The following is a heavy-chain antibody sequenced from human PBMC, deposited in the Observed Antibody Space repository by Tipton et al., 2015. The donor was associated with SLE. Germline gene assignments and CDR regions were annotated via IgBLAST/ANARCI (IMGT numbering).Heavy chain of an antibody. CDR3: ARRIWTPGGTGFDY. CDR2: MFYSGSP. Sequence: TLSLTCTVSGDSINSTHWWTWVRQSPEKGLEWIGEMFYSGSPNYTPSLKSRVTISVDKSKNQFSLKVTSVTAADTAVYFCARRIWTPGGTGFDYWGQGIRVTVSS. J-gene: IGHJ4*02. V-gene: IGHV4-4*01. D-gene: IGHD1-1*01. CDR1: GDSINSTHW.